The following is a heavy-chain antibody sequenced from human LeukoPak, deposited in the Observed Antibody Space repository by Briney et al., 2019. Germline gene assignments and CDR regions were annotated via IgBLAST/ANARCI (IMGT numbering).Heavy chain of an antibody. J-gene: IGHJ4*02. Sequence: GGSLRLSCAASEFTFSSYSMNWVRQAPGKGLEWVSSISSSSSYIYYADSVKGRFTISRDNAKNSLYLQMNSLRAEDTAVYYCARVELRGSSWSYSFDYWGQGTLVTVSS. D-gene: IGHD6-13*01. CDR3: ARVELRGSSWSYSFDY. CDR2: ISSSSSYI. V-gene: IGHV3-21*01. CDR1: EFTFSSYS.